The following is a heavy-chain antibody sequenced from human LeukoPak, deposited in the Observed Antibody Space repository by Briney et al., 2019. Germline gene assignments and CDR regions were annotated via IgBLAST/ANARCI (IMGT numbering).Heavy chain of an antibody. Sequence: PSETLSLTCAVYGGSFSGYYWSWLRQPPGKGLEWIGYINFSGRINYNPSLRSRVTISGESSKNQFSLRLSSMTAADTAVYYCAKGAGWYEYWGQGTLVTVSS. CDR2: INFSGRI. J-gene: IGHJ4*02. CDR3: AKGAGWYEY. D-gene: IGHD6-19*01. CDR1: GGSFSGYY. V-gene: IGHV4-59*01.